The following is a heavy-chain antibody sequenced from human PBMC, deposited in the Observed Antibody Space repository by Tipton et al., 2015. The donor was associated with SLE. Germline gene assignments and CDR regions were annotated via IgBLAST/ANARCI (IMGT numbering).Heavy chain of an antibody. CDR1: GGSISSGSYY. V-gene: IGHV4-61*02. CDR3: ARDHEFVGALDY. D-gene: IGHD3-16*01. Sequence: TLSLTCTVSGGSISSGSYYWSWIRQPAGKGLEWIGRIYTSGSTNYNPSLKSRVTISVDTSKNTFSLKLSSVTAADTAVYYCARDHEFVGALDYWGQGTLVTVSS. CDR2: IYTSGST. J-gene: IGHJ4*02.